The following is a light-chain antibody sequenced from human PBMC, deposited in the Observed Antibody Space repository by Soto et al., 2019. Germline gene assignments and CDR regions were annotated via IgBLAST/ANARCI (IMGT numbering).Light chain of an antibody. Sequence: EIVMTQSPATLSVSPGESATLSCRASQSISSNLAWYQQKPGQAPRLLIYGASTLATGIPARFGGSGSGTEFTLTISSLQSEDFAVYYCQQYNNWRMYTFGQGTKLEIK. CDR2: GAS. CDR3: QQYNNWRMYT. V-gene: IGKV3-15*01. J-gene: IGKJ2*01. CDR1: QSISSN.